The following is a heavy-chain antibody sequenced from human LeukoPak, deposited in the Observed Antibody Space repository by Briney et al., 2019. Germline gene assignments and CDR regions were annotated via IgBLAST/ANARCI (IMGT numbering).Heavy chain of an antibody. J-gene: IGHJ4*02. CDR2: IIPIFGTA. CDR3: ARDDFWSDYGYYFDY. D-gene: IGHD3-3*01. V-gene: IGHV1-69*05. CDR1: GYTFTSYD. Sequence: GASVKVSCKASGYTFTSYDINWVRQATGQGLEWMGRIIPIFGTANYAQKFQGRVTITTDESTSTAYMELSSLRSEDTAVYYCARDDFWSDYGYYFDYWGQGTLVTVSS.